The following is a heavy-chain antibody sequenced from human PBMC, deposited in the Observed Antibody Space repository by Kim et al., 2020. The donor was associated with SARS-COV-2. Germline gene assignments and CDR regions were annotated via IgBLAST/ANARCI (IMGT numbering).Heavy chain of an antibody. Sequence: GGSLRLSCAASGFTFSSYGMHWVRQAPGKGLEWVAVIWYDGSNKYYADSVKARFTISRDNSKNTLYLQMNSLRAEDTAVYYCARDPASVGSGSYVIYYFDSWGQGTLVTVSS. D-gene: IGHD3-10*01. CDR2: IWYDGSNK. J-gene: IGHJ4*02. CDR3: ARDPASVGSGSYVIYYFDS. V-gene: IGHV3-33*01. CDR1: GFTFSSYG.